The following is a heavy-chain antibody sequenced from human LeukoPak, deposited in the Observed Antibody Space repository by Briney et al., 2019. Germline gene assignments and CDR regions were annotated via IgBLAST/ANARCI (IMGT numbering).Heavy chain of an antibody. CDR1: GFTFSNYA. J-gene: IGHJ6*02. CDR3: AKSTSPFYYYYGMDV. Sequence: PGGSLRLSCAASGFTFSNYAMSWVRQAPGNGLEWVSTISGSGGSTYYADSVKGRFTISRDNSKNTLYLQLNSLRAEDTAVYYCAKSTSPFYYYYGMDVWGQGTTVTVSS. CDR2: ISGSGGST. D-gene: IGHD2-2*01. V-gene: IGHV3-23*01.